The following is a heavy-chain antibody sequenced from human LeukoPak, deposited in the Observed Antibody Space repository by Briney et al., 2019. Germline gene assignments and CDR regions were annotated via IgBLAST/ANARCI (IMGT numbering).Heavy chain of an antibody. CDR1: GYTFTGYY. CDR2: INPNSGGT. D-gene: IGHD2-2*01. CDR3: ARVGYCSGTSCYPPNV. V-gene: IGHV1-2*02. Sequence: ASVKVSCKASGYTFTGYYMHWVRQAPGQGLEWMGWINPNSGGTNYAQKFQGRVTMTRDTSISTAYMELSRLRSDDTAVYYCARVGYCSGTSCYPPNVWGKGTTVTVSS. J-gene: IGHJ6*04.